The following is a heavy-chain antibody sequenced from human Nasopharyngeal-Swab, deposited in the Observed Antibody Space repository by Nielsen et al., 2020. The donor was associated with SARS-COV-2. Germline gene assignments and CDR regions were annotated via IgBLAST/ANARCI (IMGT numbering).Heavy chain of an antibody. V-gene: IGHV4-39*07. Sequence: SETLSLTCTVSGGSISSSRYYWGWIRQPPGKGLEWIGSIYYSGSTYYNPSLKSRVTISVDTSKNQFSLKLSSVTAADTAVYYCTAAESGYYYYYGMDVWGQGTTVTVSS. D-gene: IGHD6-13*01. J-gene: IGHJ6*02. CDR3: TAAESGYYYYYGMDV. CDR1: GGSISSSRYY. CDR2: IYYSGST.